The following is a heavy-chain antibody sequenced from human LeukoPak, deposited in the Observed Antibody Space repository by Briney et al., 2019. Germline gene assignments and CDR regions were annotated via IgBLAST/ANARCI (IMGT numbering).Heavy chain of an antibody. J-gene: IGHJ4*02. CDR3: ASTRRAAVAGRFDS. CDR1: GASMSSKY. CDR2: LYHSGNT. V-gene: IGHV4-4*09. Sequence: SETLSLICNVSGASMSSKYWSWIRQPPGKGLEWIGYLYHSGNTNYSPSLESRVTMSVDESKNQFSLRVHFVSAADTAVYYCASTRRAAVAGRFDSWGQGTLVTVSS. D-gene: IGHD6-19*01.